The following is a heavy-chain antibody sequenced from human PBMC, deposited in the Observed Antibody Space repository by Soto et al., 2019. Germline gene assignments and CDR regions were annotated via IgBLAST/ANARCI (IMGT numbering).Heavy chain of an antibody. V-gene: IGHV3-11*01. CDR2: ISRSGNTM. Sequence: QVQLVESGGALVKLGGSLRLSCAASGFTSWDYDMSWIRQAPGKGLEWVSYISRSGNTMYYGDYVKGRFTISRDNAENSVFLQMISLRAEDTAVYYCVREGRSSTSCNTGCAFDIWGQGTMVTVSS. CDR3: VREGRSSTSCNTGCAFDI. J-gene: IGHJ3*02. CDR1: GFTSWDYD. D-gene: IGHD2-2*02.